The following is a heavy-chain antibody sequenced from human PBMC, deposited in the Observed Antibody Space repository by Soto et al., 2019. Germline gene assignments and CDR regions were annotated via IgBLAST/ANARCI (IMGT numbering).Heavy chain of an antibody. V-gene: IGHV3-23*01. D-gene: IGHD6-13*01. CDR2: ISGSGDST. J-gene: IGHJ6*02. CDR3: AKDRDGAAAGPTKSYGMDV. Sequence: EVQLLESGGGLVQPGGSLRLSCAASGFTFSSYAMSWVRQAPGKGLEWVSVISGSGDSTYYADSVRGRFTISSDNSKNTLYLQMNSLRAGDTAVYYCAKDRDGAAAGPTKSYGMDVWGQGTTVTVSS. CDR1: GFTFSSYA.